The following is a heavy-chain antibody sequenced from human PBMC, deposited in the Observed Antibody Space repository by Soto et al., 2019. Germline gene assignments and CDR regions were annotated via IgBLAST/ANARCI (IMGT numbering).Heavy chain of an antibody. CDR1: GFTFSSYA. CDR2: ISGSGGST. V-gene: IGHV3-23*01. J-gene: IGHJ6*02. D-gene: IGHD3-22*01. CDR3: AKTIPPSITMIVVVNAYYYGMDV. Sequence: GGSLRLSCAASGFTFSSYAMSWVRQAPGKGLEWVSAISGSGGSTYYADSVKGRFTISRDNSKNTLYLQMNSLRAEDTAVYYCAKTIPPSITMIVVVNAYYYGMDVWGQGTTVTVSS.